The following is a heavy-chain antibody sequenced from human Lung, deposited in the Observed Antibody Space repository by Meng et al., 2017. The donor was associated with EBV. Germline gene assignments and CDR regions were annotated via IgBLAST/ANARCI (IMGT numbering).Heavy chain of an antibody. D-gene: IGHD2/OR15-2a*01. Sequence: QTTLKESGPTLMRPTQTLTLTCTLSGFSIGTTGVAVGWIRQPPGQALEWLALIYWDGEKHYSPSLKSRLTITKDTSKNQVILTMTKVYPVDTATYYCAHSFTTSGNWFDYWGQGALVTVSS. V-gene: IGHV2-5*02. CDR2: IYWDGEK. CDR1: GFSIGTTGVA. CDR3: AHSFTTSGNWFDY. J-gene: IGHJ5*01.